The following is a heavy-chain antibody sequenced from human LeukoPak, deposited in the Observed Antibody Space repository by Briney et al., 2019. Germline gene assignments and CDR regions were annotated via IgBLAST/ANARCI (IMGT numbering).Heavy chain of an antibody. CDR1: GGSISYYY. D-gene: IGHD4-23*01. J-gene: IGHJ4*02. Sequence: SETLSLTCTVSGGSISYYYWSWIRQPPRKGLEYIGYMYYRGSINYNPSLRSRVTMSVGTSKTQFSLRLSSVTAADTAVYYCARGRYGGNSGFFDYWGQGTLVTVSS. CDR2: MYYRGSI. CDR3: ARGRYGGNSGFFDY. V-gene: IGHV4-59*01.